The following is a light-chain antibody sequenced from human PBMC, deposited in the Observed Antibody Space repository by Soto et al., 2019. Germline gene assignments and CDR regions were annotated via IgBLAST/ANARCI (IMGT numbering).Light chain of an antibody. V-gene: IGLV2-14*01. CDR1: SSDVGGYNF. CDR2: EVS. CDR3: SSYTSSITVV. Sequence: QSALTQPASVSGSPGQSITISCTGTSSDVGGYNFVAWYQHHPGKAPKLTIYEVSNRPSGVSNRFSGSKSGNTASLTISGLQAEDEADYYCSSYTSSITVVFGGGTKLTVL. J-gene: IGLJ2*01.